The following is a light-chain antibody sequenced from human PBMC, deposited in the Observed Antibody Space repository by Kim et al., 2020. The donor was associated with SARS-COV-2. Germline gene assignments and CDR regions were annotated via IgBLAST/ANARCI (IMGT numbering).Light chain of an antibody. CDR1: QNIYTR. V-gene: IGKV3-11*01. J-gene: IGKJ4*01. Sequence: LSPGERATLLCRSSQNIYTRLAWYQQKPGQAPRLLICDASNRATGTPPRFSGSGSGTDFTLTISSLEPEDFAVYYCLQRSAWPLTFGGGTKVDIK. CDR2: DAS. CDR3: LQRSAWPLT.